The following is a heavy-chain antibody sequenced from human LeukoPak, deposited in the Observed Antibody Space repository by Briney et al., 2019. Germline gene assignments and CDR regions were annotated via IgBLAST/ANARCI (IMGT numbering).Heavy chain of an antibody. CDR1: GFTFSSYW. J-gene: IGHJ4*02. CDR2: IKQDGSEK. D-gene: IGHD3-9*01. Sequence: GGSLRLSCAASGFTFSSYWMSWGRQAPGTGLEWVANIKQDGSEKYYVDSVKGRFTISRDNAKNSLYLQMNSLRAEDTAVYYCATGLYYFDYWGQGTLVTVSS. V-gene: IGHV3-7*01. CDR3: ATGLYYFDY.